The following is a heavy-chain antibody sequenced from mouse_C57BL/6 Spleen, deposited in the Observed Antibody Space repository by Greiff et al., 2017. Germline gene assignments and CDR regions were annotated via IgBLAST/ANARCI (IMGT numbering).Heavy chain of an antibody. D-gene: IGHD1-1*01. CDR3: ARMRTVPSYWYFDV. V-gene: IGHV8-8*01. CDR2: IWWDDDK. CDR1: GFSLSTFGMG. Sequence: QVTLKESGPGILQPSQTLSLTCSFSGFSLSTFGMGVGWIRQPSGKGLEWLAHIWWDDDKYYNPALKSRLTISKDTSKNQVFLKIANVDTADTATYYCARMRTVPSYWYFDVWGTGTTVTVSS. J-gene: IGHJ1*03.